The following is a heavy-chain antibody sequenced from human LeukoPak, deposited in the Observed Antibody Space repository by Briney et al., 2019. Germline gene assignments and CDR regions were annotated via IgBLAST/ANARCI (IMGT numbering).Heavy chain of an antibody. D-gene: IGHD3-10*01. J-gene: IGHJ4*02. CDR2: ISGSGGST. CDR3: AKDSYYYGSGSPDY. CDR1: GFTFSSYA. V-gene: IGHV3-23*01. Sequence: PGGSLRLSCAASGFTFSSYAMSWVRQAPGKGLEWVSAISGSGGSTYYADSVKGRFTISRDNSKNSLYLQMHSLRAEDTAVYYCAKDSYYYGSGSPDYWGQGTLVTVSS.